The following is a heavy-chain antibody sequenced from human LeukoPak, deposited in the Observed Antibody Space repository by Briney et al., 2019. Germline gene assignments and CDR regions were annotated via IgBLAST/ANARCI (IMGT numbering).Heavy chain of an antibody. CDR3: TSQPLYYYDSSGYSHYYYYMDV. D-gene: IGHD3-22*01. Sequence: PGGSLRLSCAASGFTFSGSAMHWVRQASGKGLEWVGRIRSKANSYATAHAASVKGRFTISRDDSKNTAYLQMNSLKTEDTAVYYCTSQPLYYYDSSGYSHYYYYMDVWGKGTTVTVSS. J-gene: IGHJ6*03. CDR1: GFTFSGSA. V-gene: IGHV3-73*01. CDR2: IRSKANSYAT.